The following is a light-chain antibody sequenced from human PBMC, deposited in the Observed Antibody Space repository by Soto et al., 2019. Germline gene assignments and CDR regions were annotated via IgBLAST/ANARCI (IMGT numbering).Light chain of an antibody. Sequence: VLTQSPGTLSLSPRERATLSCRASQSVSNNYLAWYQHKPGQAPRLLIYAASNRAPGLPDRFSGSGSGPDFTLTISRLEPEDFAIYYCQNYDAAPRTFGEGTQVEV. CDR3: QNYDAAPRT. CDR1: QSVSNNY. J-gene: IGKJ4*02. V-gene: IGKV3-20*01. CDR2: AAS.